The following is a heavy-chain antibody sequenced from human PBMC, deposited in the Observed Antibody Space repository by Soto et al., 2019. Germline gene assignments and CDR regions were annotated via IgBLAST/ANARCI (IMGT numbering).Heavy chain of an antibody. V-gene: IGHV1-69*13. CDR1: GGTFSSYA. CDR2: IIPIFGTA. Sequence: GASVKVSCKASGGTFSSYAISWVRQAPGQGLEWMGGIIPIFGTANYAQKFQGRVTITADESTSTAYMELSSLRSEDTAVYYCARDSSTIFGVVIPNWFDHWGQGTLVTVSS. D-gene: IGHD3-3*01. J-gene: IGHJ5*02. CDR3: ARDSSTIFGVVIPNWFDH.